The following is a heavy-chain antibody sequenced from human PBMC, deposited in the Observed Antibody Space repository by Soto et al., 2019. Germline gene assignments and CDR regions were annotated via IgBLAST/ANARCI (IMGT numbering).Heavy chain of an antibody. CDR1: GYTLTELS. CDR2: FDPEDGET. D-gene: IGHD2-2*02. Sequence: ASVKVSCKVSGYTLTELSMPWVRQAPGKGLEWMGGFDPEDGETIYAQKFQGRVTMTEDTSTDKAYMELSSLRSEDTAVYYCATDMSSPLHCSSTSCDKVGFDYWGQWTLVTVST. J-gene: IGHJ4*02. CDR3: ATDMSSPLHCSSTSCDKVGFDY. V-gene: IGHV1-24*01.